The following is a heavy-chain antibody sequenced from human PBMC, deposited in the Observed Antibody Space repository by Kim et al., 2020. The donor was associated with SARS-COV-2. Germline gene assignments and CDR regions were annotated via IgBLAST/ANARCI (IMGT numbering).Heavy chain of an antibody. CDR2: FDPEDGET. J-gene: IGHJ3*02. V-gene: IGHV1-24*01. D-gene: IGHD6-19*01. CDR3: ATGGSSGWVDAFDI. Sequence: ASVKVSCKVSGYTLTELSMHWVRQAPGKGLEWMGGFDPEDGETIYAQKFQGRVTMTEDTSTDTAYMELSSLRSEDTAVYYCATGGSSGWVDAFDIWGQGTMVTVSS. CDR1: GYTLTELS.